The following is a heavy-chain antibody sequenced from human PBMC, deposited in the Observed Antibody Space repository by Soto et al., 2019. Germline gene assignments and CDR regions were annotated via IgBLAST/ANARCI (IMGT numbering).Heavy chain of an antibody. Sequence: PGGSLRLSCVASGFTFNKYWMHWVRQAPGKGLVWVSRITDDGRNTLYADSVRGRFTISRDNAKNTLYLQMNSLTVEDTGVYFWAKIEAASAARLSHYYYSALDVWGRGPRSPSPQ. CDR3: AKIEAASAARLSHYYYSALDV. CDR1: GFTFNKYW. J-gene: IGHJ6*01. D-gene: IGHD3-22*01. V-gene: IGHV3-74*01. CDR2: ITDDGRNT.